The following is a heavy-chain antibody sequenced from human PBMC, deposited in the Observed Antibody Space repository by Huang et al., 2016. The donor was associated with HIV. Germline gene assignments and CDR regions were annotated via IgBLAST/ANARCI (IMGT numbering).Heavy chain of an antibody. CDR3: ARYSSGPGYYMDV. V-gene: IGHV1-18*01. D-gene: IGHD2-15*01. Sequence: QVHLVQSGGEVKKPGASVKVSCKASGYTFTSYHVRWVRQAPGQGLEGMGWISNYGGNTYYAQRFQGRVTRTRDTATSTAYMELRSLRSDDTAVYFCARYSSGPGYYMDVWGKGTTVTVSS. CDR1: GYTFTSYH. CDR2: ISNYGGNT. J-gene: IGHJ6*03.